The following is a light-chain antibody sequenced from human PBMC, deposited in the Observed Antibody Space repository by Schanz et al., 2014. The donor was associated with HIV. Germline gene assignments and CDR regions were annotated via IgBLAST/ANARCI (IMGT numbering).Light chain of an antibody. Sequence: EIVLTQSPGTLSLSPGERATLSCRASQSVSRNYLAWYQQKPGQAPRPLIYGASSRATGIPDRFSGSGSGTDFTLTISRLEPEDFAVYYCQQYGSSSWTFGQGTKVDLK. CDR2: GAS. CDR1: QSVSRNY. J-gene: IGKJ1*01. CDR3: QQYGSSSWT. V-gene: IGKV3-20*01.